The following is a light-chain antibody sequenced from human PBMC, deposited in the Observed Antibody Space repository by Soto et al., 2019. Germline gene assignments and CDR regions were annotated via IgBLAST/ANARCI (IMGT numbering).Light chain of an antibody. CDR2: GAS. V-gene: IGKV3-20*01. CDR3: QQYGSSPPYT. J-gene: IGKJ2*01. Sequence: EIVLTQSPGTLSLSPGERATLSCRGSQSVSSSYLAWYQQKPGQAPRLLIYGASSRATGIPDRFSGSGSGTDFTLTISRLEPEDFAVYYCQQYGSSPPYTFGQGTKPEIK. CDR1: QSVSSSY.